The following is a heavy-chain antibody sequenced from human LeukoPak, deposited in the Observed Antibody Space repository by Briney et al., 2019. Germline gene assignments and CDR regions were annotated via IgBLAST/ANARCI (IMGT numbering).Heavy chain of an antibody. Sequence: ASVKVSCKASGGTFSSYAISWVRQAPAQGLEWMGRIIPIFGIANYAQKFQGRVTITADKSTSTAYMELSSLRSEDTAVYYCARAPSRDGYNSPNWFDPWGQGTLVTVSS. CDR2: IIPIFGIA. V-gene: IGHV1-69*04. D-gene: IGHD5-24*01. CDR3: ARAPSRDGYNSPNWFDP. J-gene: IGHJ5*02. CDR1: GGTFSSYA.